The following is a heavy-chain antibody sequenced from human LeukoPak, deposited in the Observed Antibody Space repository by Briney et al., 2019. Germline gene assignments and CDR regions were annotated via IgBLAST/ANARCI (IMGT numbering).Heavy chain of an antibody. CDR2: IQNDGSNK. CDR3: AKKEGVECTGGSCYYFDY. V-gene: IGHV3-30*02. CDR1: GFTFSSYG. Sequence: PGGSLRLSCAASGFTFSSYGMHWVRQAPGKGLEGVAFIQNDGSNKYYADSVKGRFTISRDNSKSTLYLQLNSLRAEDTAVYYCAKKEGVECTGGSCYYFDYWGQGTLVTVSS. D-gene: IGHD2-15*01. J-gene: IGHJ4*02.